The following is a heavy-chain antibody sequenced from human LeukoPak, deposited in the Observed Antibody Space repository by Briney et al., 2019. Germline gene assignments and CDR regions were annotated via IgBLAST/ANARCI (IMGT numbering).Heavy chain of an antibody. CDR3: AYDKKAYVFGLFVF. D-gene: IGHD2-21*01. Sequence: GGSLRLCCAASGFSFSVSAMSWVRQAPGKGPEWVSSISGSSGSIYYAESVRGRFTISRDNSKNTLYLQMNSLRAEDTALHYCAYDKKAYVFGLFVFWGQGTLVTVSS. V-gene: IGHV3-23*01. CDR2: ISGSSGSI. J-gene: IGHJ4*02. CDR1: GFSFSVSA.